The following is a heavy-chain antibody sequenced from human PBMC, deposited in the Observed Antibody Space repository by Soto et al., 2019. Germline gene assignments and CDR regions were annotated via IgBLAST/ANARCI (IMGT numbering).Heavy chain of an antibody. V-gene: IGHV3-74*01. D-gene: IGHD3-10*01. CDR3: AREALSGFYNHMDV. CDR1: GFTFSSYG. J-gene: IGHJ6*03. CDR2: INSGGSSK. Sequence: GGSLILSCAASGFTFSSYGMHWVRQAPGKGLVWVSRINSGGSSKSYADSVKGRFIISRDNAKNTLSLQMNSLRAEDTAVYYCAREALSGFYNHMDVWGKGTTVTVSS.